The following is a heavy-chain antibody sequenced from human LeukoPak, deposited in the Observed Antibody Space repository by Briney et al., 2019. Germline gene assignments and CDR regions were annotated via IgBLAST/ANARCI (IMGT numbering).Heavy chain of an antibody. D-gene: IGHD6-6*01. V-gene: IGHV4-59*08. CDR1: GGSISSYY. J-gene: IGHJ6*03. CDR2: IYYSGST. Sequence: SETLSLTCTVSGGSISSYYWSWIRQPPGKGLEWIGSIYYSGSTYYNPSLKSRVTISVDTSKNQFSLKLSSVTAADTAVYYCARVPEYSSSDYYYYYMDVWGKGTTVTVSS. CDR3: ARVPEYSSSDYYYYYMDV.